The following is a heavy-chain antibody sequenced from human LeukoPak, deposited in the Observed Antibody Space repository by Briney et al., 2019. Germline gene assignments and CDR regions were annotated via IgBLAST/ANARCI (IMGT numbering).Heavy chain of an antibody. Sequence: SETLSLTGAVYGGSFSGYYWTWIRQSPEKGLEWMGEVNHSGSTNYNPSFWRLVTMSVAASKTQFSLSLTSMTAADTGVYYCARGRQFLRFLDFWGQGTLVTVSS. CDR3: ARGRQFLRFLDF. CDR1: GGSFSGYY. V-gene: IGHV4-34*01. CDR2: VNHSGST. J-gene: IGHJ4*02. D-gene: IGHD3-3*01.